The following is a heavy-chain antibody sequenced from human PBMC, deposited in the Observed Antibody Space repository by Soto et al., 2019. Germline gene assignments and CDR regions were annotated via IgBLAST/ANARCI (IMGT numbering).Heavy chain of an antibody. Sequence: SETLSLTCTVSGGSISSYYWSWIRQPAGKGLEWIGRIYTSGSTNYNPSLKSRVTMSVDTSKNQFSLKLSSVPAADTAVYYCAGAYYDFWSGPIGGVNWFDPWGQGTLVTVSS. J-gene: IGHJ5*02. D-gene: IGHD3-3*01. CDR3: AGAYYDFWSGPIGGVNWFDP. CDR1: GGSISSYY. CDR2: IYTSGST. V-gene: IGHV4-4*07.